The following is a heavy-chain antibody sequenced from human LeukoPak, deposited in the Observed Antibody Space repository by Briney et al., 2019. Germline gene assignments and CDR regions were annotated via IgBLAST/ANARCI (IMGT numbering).Heavy chain of an antibody. V-gene: IGHV4-31*03. CDR1: GGSISSGGYY. J-gene: IGHJ4*02. CDR3: ARVPYYGGEAHIFDY. Sequence: SQTLSLTCTVSGGSISSGGYYWSWIRQLPGKGLEWIGFIYYRGTTYYNPSLKSRVTISVDTSKNQFSLKLSSVTAADTAVYYCARVPYYGGEAHIFDYWGQGTLVTVSS. D-gene: IGHD1-26*01. CDR2: IYYRGTT.